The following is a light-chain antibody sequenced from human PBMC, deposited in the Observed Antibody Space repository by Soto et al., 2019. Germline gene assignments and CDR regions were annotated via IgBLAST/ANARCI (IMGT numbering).Light chain of an antibody. J-gene: IGLJ3*02. CDR2: EDN. V-gene: IGLV6-57*01. Sequence: NFMLTQPHSVSESPGKTVIISCTRSSGSIASNYVQWYQQRPGSSPTTVIYEDNQRPSGVPDRFSGSIDSSSNSASLTVSGLATEYGADCCCQSYDDTKQVFGGGTKLTVL. CDR3: QSYDDTKQV. CDR1: SGSIASNY.